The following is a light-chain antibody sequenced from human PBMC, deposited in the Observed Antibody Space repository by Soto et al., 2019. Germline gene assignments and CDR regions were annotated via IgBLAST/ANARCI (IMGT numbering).Light chain of an antibody. CDR2: DVS. CDR1: SSDVGGYNY. V-gene: IGLV2-14*01. CDR3: SSYTSSSPS. Sequence: QSALTQPASVSGSPGQSITISCTGTSSDVGGYNYVSWYQQHPGTAPKLMIYDVSNRPSGVSNRFSGSKSGNTASLTISGLQAEDEADYYCSSYTSSSPSFGGGTKVTVL. J-gene: IGLJ3*02.